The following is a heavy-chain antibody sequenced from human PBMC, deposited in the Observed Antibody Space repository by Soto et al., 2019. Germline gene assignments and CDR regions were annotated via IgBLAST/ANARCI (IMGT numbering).Heavy chain of an antibody. Sequence: LRLSCSASGFTFSSYAMHWVRQAPGKGLEYVSAISSNGGSTYYADSVKGRFTISRDNSKNTLYLQMSSLRAEDTAVYYCVNLYYYDSSGYLDYWGQGTLVTVSS. D-gene: IGHD3-22*01. CDR1: GFTFSSYA. V-gene: IGHV3-64D*06. CDR3: VNLYYYDSSGYLDY. CDR2: ISSNGGST. J-gene: IGHJ4*02.